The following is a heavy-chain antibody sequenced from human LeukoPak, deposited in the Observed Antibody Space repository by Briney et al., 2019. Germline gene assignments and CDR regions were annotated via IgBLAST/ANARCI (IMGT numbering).Heavy chain of an antibody. CDR2: IYYSGST. CDR3: ARAATYYYDSSGYSTSDP. Sequence: SETLSLTCTVSGGSISSYYWSWIRQPPGKGLEWIGYIYYSGSTNYNPSLKSRVTISVDTSKNQFSLKLSSVTAADTAVYYCARAATYYYDSSGYSTSDPWGQGTLVTVSS. D-gene: IGHD3-22*01. J-gene: IGHJ5*02. V-gene: IGHV4-59*01. CDR1: GGSISSYY.